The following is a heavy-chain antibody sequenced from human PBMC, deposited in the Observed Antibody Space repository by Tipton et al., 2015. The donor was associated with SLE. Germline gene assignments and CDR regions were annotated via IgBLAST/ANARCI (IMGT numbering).Heavy chain of an antibody. Sequence: LRLSCTVSAGSISSAGYYWSWIRQHPGKGPEWIGSISDSGSTHYNPSLKSRVTISVDTSENHFSLKLSSVTAADTAVYYCARDVYCSGGSCFDWYFDLWGRGTLVTVSS. J-gene: IGHJ2*01. CDR1: AGSISSAGYY. V-gene: IGHV4-31*03. CDR2: ISDSGST. D-gene: IGHD2-15*01. CDR3: ARDVYCSGGSCFDWYFDL.